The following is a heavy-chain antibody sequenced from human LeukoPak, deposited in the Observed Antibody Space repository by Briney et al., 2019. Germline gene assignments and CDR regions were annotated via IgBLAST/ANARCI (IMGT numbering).Heavy chain of an antibody. V-gene: IGHV4-39*01. CDR2: IYYSGST. J-gene: IGHJ4*02. CDR3: ARQHYYDSSGYFLYYFDY. Sequence: PSETLSLTCTVSGGSISSSSYYWGWIRQPPGKGLEWIGSIYYSGSTYYNPSLKSRVTISVDTSKNQFSLKLSSVTAADTAVYYCARQHYYDSSGYFLYYFDYWGQGTLVTVSS. CDR1: GGSISSSSYY. D-gene: IGHD3-22*01.